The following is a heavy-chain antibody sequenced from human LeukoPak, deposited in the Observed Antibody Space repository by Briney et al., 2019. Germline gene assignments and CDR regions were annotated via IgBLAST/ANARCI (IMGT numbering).Heavy chain of an antibody. D-gene: IGHD3-3*01. V-gene: IGHV7-4-1*02. Sequence: ASVKVSCKASGYTFTSYAMNWVRQAPEQGLEWMGWINTNTGNPSYAQGFTGRFVFSLDTSVSTAYLQISSLKAEDTAVYYCARETGGYYDFWSGYFRAGFDYWGQGTLVTVSS. CDR1: GYTFTSYA. CDR2: INTNTGNP. CDR3: ARETGGYYDFWSGYFRAGFDY. J-gene: IGHJ4*02.